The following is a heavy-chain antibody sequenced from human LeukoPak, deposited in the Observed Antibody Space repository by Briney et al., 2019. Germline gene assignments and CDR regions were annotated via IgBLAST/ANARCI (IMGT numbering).Heavy chain of an antibody. CDR1: GCSISSYY. V-gene: IGHV4-4*07. D-gene: IGHD2-15*01. CDR2: IYTSGST. Sequence: SETLSLTCTVAGCSISSYYWSLIRQPAGKGLEWIGRIYTSGSTNYNPSLKSRVTMSVDTSKNQFSLKLSSVTAADTAVYYCAREPRYCSGGSCYPDNWFDPWGQGTLVTVSS. J-gene: IGHJ5*02. CDR3: AREPRYCSGGSCYPDNWFDP.